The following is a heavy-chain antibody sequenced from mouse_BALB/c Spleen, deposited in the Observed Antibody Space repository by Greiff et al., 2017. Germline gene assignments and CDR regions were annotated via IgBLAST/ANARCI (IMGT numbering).Heavy chain of an antibody. V-gene: IGHV1-5*01. CDR2: IYPGNSDT. Sequence: EVKLQESGTVLARPGASVKMSCKASGYTFTSYWMHWVKQRPGQGLEWIGAIYPGNSDTSYNQKFKGKAKLTAVTSTSTAYMELSSLTNEDSAVYYCTRNYYGSSGYFDVWGAGTTVTVSS. CDR1: GYTFTSYW. J-gene: IGHJ1*01. CDR3: TRNYYGSSGYFDV. D-gene: IGHD1-1*01.